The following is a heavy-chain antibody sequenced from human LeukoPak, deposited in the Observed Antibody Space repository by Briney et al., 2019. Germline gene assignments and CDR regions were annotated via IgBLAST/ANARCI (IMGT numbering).Heavy chain of an antibody. Sequence: ASVKVSCKVSGYTLTELSMHWVRQAPGKGLEWMGGFDPEDGETIYAQKFQGRVTMTEDTSTDTAYMELSSLRSEDTAVYYCATGGYCSGGSCYQNYFDYWGQGTLVTVSS. V-gene: IGHV1-24*01. J-gene: IGHJ4*02. CDR3: ATGGYCSGGSCYQNYFDY. CDR2: FDPEDGET. D-gene: IGHD2-15*01. CDR1: GYTLTELS.